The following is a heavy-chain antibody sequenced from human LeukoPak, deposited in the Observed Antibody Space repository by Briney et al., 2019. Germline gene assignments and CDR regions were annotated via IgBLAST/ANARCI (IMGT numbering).Heavy chain of an antibody. Sequence: GASVKVSCKASGYTFTSNYMHWVRQAPGQGPEWMGVISPSGGSTTYAQKFQGRVTLTRDMSTSTDYLELSSLRSEDTAVYYCARGPYSSGWYGLPGYFDYWGQGTLVTVSS. V-gene: IGHV1-46*01. CDR1: GYTFTSNY. CDR3: ARGPYSSGWYGLPGYFDY. D-gene: IGHD6-19*01. J-gene: IGHJ4*02. CDR2: ISPSGGST.